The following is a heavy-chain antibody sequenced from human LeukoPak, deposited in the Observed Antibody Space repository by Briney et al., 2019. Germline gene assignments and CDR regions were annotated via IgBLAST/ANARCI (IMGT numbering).Heavy chain of an antibody. CDR2: ISYDGSNK. CDR1: GFTFSSYA. CDR3: AANGCSSGWYLDY. V-gene: IGHV3-30-3*01. Sequence: GSLRLSCAASGFTFSSYAMHWVRQAPGKGLEWVAVISYDGSNKYYADSVKGRFTISRDNSKNTLYLQMNSLRAEDTAVYYCAANGCSSGWYLDYWGQGTLVTVSS. J-gene: IGHJ4*02. D-gene: IGHD6-19*01.